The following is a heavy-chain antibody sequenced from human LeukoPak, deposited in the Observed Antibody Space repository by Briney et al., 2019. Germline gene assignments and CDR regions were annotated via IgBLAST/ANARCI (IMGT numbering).Heavy chain of an antibody. CDR1: GFTFSSYA. CDR3: AKGTTVTKEWIDY. CDR2: ISGSGGST. Sequence: GGSLRLSCAASGFTFSSYAMSWVRQAPGKGLEWVSAISGSGGSTYHADSVKGRFTISRDNSKNTLYLQMNSLRAEDTAVYYCAKGTTVTKEWIDYWGQGTLVTVSS. D-gene: IGHD4-17*01. J-gene: IGHJ4*02. V-gene: IGHV3-23*01.